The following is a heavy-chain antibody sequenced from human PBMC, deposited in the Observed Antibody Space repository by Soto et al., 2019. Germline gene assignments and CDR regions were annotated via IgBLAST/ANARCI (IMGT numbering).Heavy chain of an antibody. CDR3: ARLGYYGSGGYGMDV. J-gene: IGHJ6*02. Sequence: PSETLSLTCTVSGGSISSSSYYWGWIRQPPGKGLEWIGSIYYSGSTYYNPSLKSRVTISVDTSKNQFSLKLSSVTAADTAVYYCARLGYYGSGGYGMDVWGQGTTVTVSS. V-gene: IGHV4-39*01. CDR1: GGSISSSSYY. CDR2: IYYSGST. D-gene: IGHD3-10*01.